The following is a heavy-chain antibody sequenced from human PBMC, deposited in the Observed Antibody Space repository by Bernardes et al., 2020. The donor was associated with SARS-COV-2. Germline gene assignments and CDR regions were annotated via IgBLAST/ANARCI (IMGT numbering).Heavy chain of an antibody. D-gene: IGHD2-8*01. Sequence: GGSLRLSCVASGFTFYKYAMSWVRQAPGKGLECVSLISVSGGLTDYADSVKGRFTASRDNAKNTLYLQMNNLRAEDTALYYCVKCEPNPNWYLDLWGRGTLVTVSS. CDR2: ISVSGGLT. V-gene: IGHV3-23*01. CDR3: VKCEPNPNWYLDL. J-gene: IGHJ2*01. CDR1: GFTFYKYA.